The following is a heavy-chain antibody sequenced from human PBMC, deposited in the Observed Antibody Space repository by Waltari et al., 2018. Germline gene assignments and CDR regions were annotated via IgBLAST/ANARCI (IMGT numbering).Heavy chain of an antibody. CDR1: GGSISSYY. V-gene: IGHV4-59*01. D-gene: IGHD3-10*01. CDR2: IYYSGST. Sequence: QVQLQESGPGLVKPSETLSLTCTVSGGSISSYYWSWLRQPPGKGLGWIGYIYYSGSTNYNPSLKSRVTISVDTSKNQFSLKLSSVTAADTAVYYCARGGLYYYGSGSYYMAPKPFDYWGQGTLVTVSS. CDR3: ARGGLYYYGSGSYYMAPKPFDY. J-gene: IGHJ4*02.